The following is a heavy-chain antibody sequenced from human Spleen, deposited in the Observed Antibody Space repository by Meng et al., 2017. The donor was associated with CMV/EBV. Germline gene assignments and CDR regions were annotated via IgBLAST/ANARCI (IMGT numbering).Heavy chain of an antibody. CDR2: IYSSRST. D-gene: IGHD2-21*02. CDR3: ARDQGDGDCKRLNWFDP. V-gene: IGHV4-30-4*08. Sequence: LTDSGPVPVKPQQSPSLTCAVSWCCMSSVHYYWSSIRQAPGTRLEWVGSIYSSRSTYYNPSLKSRVTISVDTSKNQFSLKLSSVTAADTAVYYCARDQGDGDCKRLNWFDPWGQGTLVTVSS. J-gene: IGHJ5*02. CDR1: WCCMSSVHYY.